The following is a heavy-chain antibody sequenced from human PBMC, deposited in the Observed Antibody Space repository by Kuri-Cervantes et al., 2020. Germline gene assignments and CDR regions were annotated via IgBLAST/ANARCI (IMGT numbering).Heavy chain of an antibody. Sequence: GGSLRLSCAASEITFSRYAMHWVRQAPGKGLEWVALISYDGSDKYYADSVKGRFIISRDKAKNSLYLQMNSLSDEDTAVYFCAREGCSGASCRNTPYYYYGMDVWGQGTTVTVSS. D-gene: IGHD2-15*01. CDR1: EITFSRYA. CDR3: AREGCSGASCRNTPYYYYGMDV. CDR2: ISYDGSDK. V-gene: IGHV3-30-3*01. J-gene: IGHJ6*02.